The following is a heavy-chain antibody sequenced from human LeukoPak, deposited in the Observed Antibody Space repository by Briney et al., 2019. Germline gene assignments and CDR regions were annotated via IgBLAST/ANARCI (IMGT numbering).Heavy chain of an antibody. CDR2: IYYSGST. J-gene: IGHJ4*02. CDR3: ARVGKGIAAAGTTSHWYYFDY. CDR1: GGSISSGSYY. V-gene: IGHV4-61*01. D-gene: IGHD6-13*01. Sequence: SETLSLTSTVSGGSISSGSYYWSWIRQPPGKGQEWIGYIYYSGSTNYNPSLKSRVTISVDTSKNQFSLKLSSVTAADTAVYYCARVGKGIAAAGTTSHWYYFDYWGQGTLVTVSS.